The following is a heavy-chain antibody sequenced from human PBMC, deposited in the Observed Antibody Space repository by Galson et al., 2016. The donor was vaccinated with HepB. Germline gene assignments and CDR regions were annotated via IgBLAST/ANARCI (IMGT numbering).Heavy chain of an antibody. D-gene: IGHD3-10*01. CDR3: ARPLIIRNSRQLPGIFAFAI. V-gene: IGHV4-61*08. Sequence: SETLSLTCSVSGVSVDSGDYYWIWIRQSPGKGLEWIGYIYYSGTINYNPSLKSRVSISLDTSKNQFSLNLSSVTAADTAVYYCARPLIIRNSRQLPGIFAFAIWGQGTMVTVSS. CDR2: IYYSGTI. J-gene: IGHJ3*02. CDR1: GVSVDSGDYY.